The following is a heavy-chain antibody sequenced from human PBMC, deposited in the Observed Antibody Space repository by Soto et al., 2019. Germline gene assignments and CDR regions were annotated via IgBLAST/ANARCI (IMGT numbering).Heavy chain of an antibody. V-gene: IGHV1-69*13. J-gene: IGHJ5*02. CDR2: IIPIFGTA. CDR3: ARVITMHIWFDP. Sequence: SVKVSCKASGGTFSSYAISWVRQAPGQGLEWMGGIIPIFGTANYAQKFQGRVTITADESTSTAYMELSSLRSEDTAVYYCARVITMHIWFDPWGQGTLVTVSS. CDR1: GGTFSSYA. D-gene: IGHD3-10*01.